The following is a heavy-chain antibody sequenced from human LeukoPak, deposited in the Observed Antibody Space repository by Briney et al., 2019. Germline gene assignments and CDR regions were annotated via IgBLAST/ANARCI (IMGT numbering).Heavy chain of an antibody. CDR2: IYYSGST. CDR3: ASGTGQIDY. D-gene: IGHD1-1*01. V-gene: IGHV4-4*02. CDR1: GGSISSSNW. Sequence: PSGTLSLTCAVSGGSISSSNWWSWVRQPPGKGLEWIGYIYYSGSTYYNPSLKSRVTISVDTSKNQFSLKLSSVTAADTAVYYCASGTGQIDYWGQGTLVTVSS. J-gene: IGHJ4*02.